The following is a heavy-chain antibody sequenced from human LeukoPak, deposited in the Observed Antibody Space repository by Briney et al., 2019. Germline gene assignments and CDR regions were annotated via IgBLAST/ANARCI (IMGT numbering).Heavy chain of an antibody. Sequence: GGSLRLSCAASGFTFGSYAMHWVRQAPGKGLEWVAVISYDGSNKYYADSVKGRFTISRDNSKNTLYLQMNSLRAEDTAVYYCAKSVDSSGYYRYYYYGMDVWGQGTTVTVSS. D-gene: IGHD3-22*01. V-gene: IGHV3-30-3*02. CDR3: AKSVDSSGYYRYYYYGMDV. CDR1: GFTFGSYA. CDR2: ISYDGSNK. J-gene: IGHJ6*02.